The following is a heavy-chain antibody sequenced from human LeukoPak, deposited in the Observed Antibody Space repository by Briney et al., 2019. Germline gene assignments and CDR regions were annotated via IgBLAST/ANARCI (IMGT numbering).Heavy chain of an antibody. V-gene: IGHV1-2*02. Sequence: ASVKVSCEASGYSFSDCYMHWVRQAPGQGLEWMGWVNPNSGDTNYAQKFQGRVTMTVDTSITTAYMDLSGLTSDDTAVYYCARDFGRIRLPVVVSVEDWVDPWGQGTLVTVSS. CDR2: VNPNSGDT. CDR1: GYSFSDCY. J-gene: IGHJ5*02. D-gene: IGHD2-2*01. CDR3: ARDFGRIRLPVVVSVEDWVDP.